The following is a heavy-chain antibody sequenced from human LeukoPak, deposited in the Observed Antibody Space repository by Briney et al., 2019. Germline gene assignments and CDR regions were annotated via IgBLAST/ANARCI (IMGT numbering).Heavy chain of an antibody. Sequence: PGGSLRLSCAASGSTFSTYSMKWVRQAPGKGLEWVSYISDSGAMYYADSVRGRFTISRENAQNSLFLQMNSLRAEDTAVYYCARDGGYRGYDADCWGQGTLVTVSS. CDR2: ISDSGAM. CDR3: ARDGGYRGYDADC. CDR1: GSTFSTYS. D-gene: IGHD5-12*01. V-gene: IGHV3-48*01. J-gene: IGHJ4*02.